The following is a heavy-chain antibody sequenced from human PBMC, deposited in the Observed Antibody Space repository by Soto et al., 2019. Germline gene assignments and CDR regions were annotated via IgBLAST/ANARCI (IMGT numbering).Heavy chain of an antibody. Sequence: SGPTLVNPTQTLTLACTFSGFSLSTSGMCVSWIRQPPGKALEWLALIDWDDDKYYSTSLKTRLTISKDTSKNQVVLTMTNMDPVDTATYYCARIQRDSSPSGHYYGMDVWGQGTTVTVSS. CDR3: ARIQRDSSPSGHYYGMDV. CDR1: GFSLSTSGMC. D-gene: IGHD6-6*01. CDR2: IDWDDDK. J-gene: IGHJ6*02. V-gene: IGHV2-70*01.